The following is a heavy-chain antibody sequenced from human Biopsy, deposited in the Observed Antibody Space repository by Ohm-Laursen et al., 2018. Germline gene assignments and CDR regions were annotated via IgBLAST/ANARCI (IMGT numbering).Heavy chain of an antibody. CDR2: IGNTGAT. CDR3: ARGRTGG. J-gene: IGHJ4*02. CDR1: GFTFRKYA. V-gene: IGHV3-69-1*01. Sequence: SLRLSCSASGFTFRKYAMSWVRQAPGKGLELVSTIGNTGATFYADSVKGRFTISRDDAKNSLYLQMNSLRAEDTAVYYCARGRTGGWGQGTLVTVSS. D-gene: IGHD1/OR15-1a*01.